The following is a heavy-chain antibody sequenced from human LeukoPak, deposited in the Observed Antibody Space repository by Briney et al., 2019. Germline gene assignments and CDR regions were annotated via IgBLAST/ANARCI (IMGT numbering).Heavy chain of an antibody. D-gene: IGHD2-15*01. J-gene: IGHJ4*02. Sequence: GGSLRLSCAASGFTFADYAMNWFRLAPGKGLEWVSAIRARAGSTYYGDSVKGRFAVSRDNSKNTLYLQMNSLRAEDTAVYYCAKDPHSFLSPVVVDFDQWGQGTLVIVSS. V-gene: IGHV3-23*01. CDR2: IRARAGST. CDR1: GFTFADYA. CDR3: AKDPHSFLSPVVVDFDQ.